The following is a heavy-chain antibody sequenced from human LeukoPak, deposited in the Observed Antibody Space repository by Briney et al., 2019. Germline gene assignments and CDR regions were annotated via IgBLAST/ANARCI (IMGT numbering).Heavy chain of an antibody. V-gene: IGHV4-38-2*02. D-gene: IGHD2-2*02. CDR1: GYSISSGYY. CDR2: IYHSGST. Sequence: KPSETLSLTCTVSGYSISSGYYWGWIRQPPGKGLEWIGSIYHSGSTYYNPSLKSRVTISVDTSKNQFSLKLSSVTAADTAVYYCARDFPGYCSRTSCYSWGQGTLVTVSS. J-gene: IGHJ4*02. CDR3: ARDFPGYCSRTSCYS.